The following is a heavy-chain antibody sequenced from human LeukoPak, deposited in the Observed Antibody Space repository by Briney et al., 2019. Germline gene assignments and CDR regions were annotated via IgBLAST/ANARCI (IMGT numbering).Heavy chain of an antibody. Sequence: SETLSLTCTVSGGSINSSSYYWGWIRQPPGKGLEWIGSIYYSGSTYYSPSLKSRVTISVDTSKNQFSLKLSSVTAADTAVYYCARHQFEDQIRYFDWLLYPYYFDYWGQGTLVTVSS. V-gene: IGHV4-39*01. D-gene: IGHD3-9*01. CDR1: GGSINSSSYY. CDR2: IYYSGST. J-gene: IGHJ4*02. CDR3: ARHQFEDQIRYFDWLLYPYYFDY.